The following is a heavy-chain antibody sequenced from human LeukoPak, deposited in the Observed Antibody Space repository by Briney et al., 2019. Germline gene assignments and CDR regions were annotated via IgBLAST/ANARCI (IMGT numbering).Heavy chain of an antibody. D-gene: IGHD3-22*01. V-gene: IGHV1-18*01. CDR1: GGTFSSYA. Sequence: ASVKVSCKASGGTFSSYAISWVRQAPGQGLEWMGWISAYNGNTNYAQKLQGRVTMTTDTSTSTAYMELRSLRSDDTAVYYCARDRPSYDSSGPDYWGQGTLVTVSS. CDR2: ISAYNGNT. J-gene: IGHJ4*02. CDR3: ARDRPSYDSSGPDY.